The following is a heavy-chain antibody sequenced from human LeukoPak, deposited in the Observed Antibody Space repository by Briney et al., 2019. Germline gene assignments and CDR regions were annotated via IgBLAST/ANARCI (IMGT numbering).Heavy chain of an antibody. Sequence: PGGSLRLSCAASGFTFSSYAMHWVRQAPGKGLEWVAVISYDGSNKYYADSVKGRFTISRDNAKNSLYLQMNTLTAEDTAVYYCVKENREYYGSGSIPGEPFGSWGQGTLVTVSS. D-gene: IGHD3-10*01. V-gene: IGHV3-30*04. CDR3: VKENREYYGSGSIPGEPFGS. J-gene: IGHJ4*02. CDR1: GFTFSSYA. CDR2: ISYDGSNK.